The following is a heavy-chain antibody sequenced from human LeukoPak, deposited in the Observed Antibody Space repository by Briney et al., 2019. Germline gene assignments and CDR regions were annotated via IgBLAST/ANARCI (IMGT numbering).Heavy chain of an antibody. CDR1: GGSISPYY. D-gene: IGHD6-13*01. V-gene: IGHV4-59*12. CDR2: IYYSGST. CDR3: ARAEGYSSSWYSIGYNWFDP. Sequence: PSETLSLTCTVSGGSISPYYWSWIRQPPGKGLEWIGYIYYSGSTNYNPSLKSRVTISVDTSKNQFSLKLSSVTAADTAVYYCARAEGYSSSWYSIGYNWFDPWGQGTLVTVSS. J-gene: IGHJ5*02.